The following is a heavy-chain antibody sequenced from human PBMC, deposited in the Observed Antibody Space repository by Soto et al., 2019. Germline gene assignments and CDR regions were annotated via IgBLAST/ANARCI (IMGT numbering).Heavy chain of an antibody. Sequence: QVQLVQSGAEVKKPGASVKVSCKASGYTFTSYGISWVRQAPGQGLEWMGWISAYNGNTNYAQKLQGRVTMTTDTSTSTAHMELRRLRSDDTAVYYCARTPGIAAADYYFDYWGQGTLVTVSS. V-gene: IGHV1-18*01. J-gene: IGHJ4*02. CDR3: ARTPGIAAADYYFDY. CDR1: GYTFTSYG. CDR2: ISAYNGNT. D-gene: IGHD6-13*01.